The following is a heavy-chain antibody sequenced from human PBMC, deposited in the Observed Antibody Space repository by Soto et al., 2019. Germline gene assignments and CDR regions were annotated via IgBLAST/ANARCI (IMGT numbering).Heavy chain of an antibody. J-gene: IGHJ6*02. D-gene: IGHD2-21*01. Sequence: PSETLSLTCTVSGGSISSSSYYWGWIRQPPGKGLEWIGSIYYSGSTYYNPSLKSRVTISVDTSKNQFSLKLSSVTAADTAVYYCARQWAHSLGYYYYGMDVWGQGTTVTVSS. CDR3: ARQWAHSLGYYYYGMDV. CDR1: GGSISSSSYY. CDR2: IYYSGST. V-gene: IGHV4-39*01.